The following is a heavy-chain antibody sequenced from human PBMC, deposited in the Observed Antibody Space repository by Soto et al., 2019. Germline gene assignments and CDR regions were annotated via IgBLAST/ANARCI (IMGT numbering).Heavy chain of an antibody. J-gene: IGHJ5*02. CDR3: ARWANSLVTNWFDP. D-gene: IGHD6-6*01. CDR2: IYYSGST. V-gene: IGHV4-61*05. Sequence: SETLSLTCTVSGGSISTRSSYWGWIRQPPGKGLECIGYIYYSGSTNYNPSLKSRVTISVDTSKNQFSLKLSSVTAADTAVYYCARWANSLVTNWFDPWGQGTLVTVSS. CDR1: GGSISTRSSY.